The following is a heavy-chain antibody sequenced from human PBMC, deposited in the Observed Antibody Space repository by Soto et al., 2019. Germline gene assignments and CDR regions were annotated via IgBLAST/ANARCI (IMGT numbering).Heavy chain of an antibody. CDR1: GFTFSSYG. CDR2: ISYDGSNK. J-gene: IGHJ4*02. D-gene: IGHD6-13*01. CDR3: AKSSARGQKIYSSSWYVFPLPTV. V-gene: IGHV3-30*18. Sequence: GGSLRLSCAASGFTFSSYGTHWVRQAPGKGLEWVAVISYDGSNKYYADSVKGRFTISRDNSKNTLYLQMNSLRAEDTAVYYCAKSSARGQKIYSSSWYVFPLPTVWGQGTLVTVSS.